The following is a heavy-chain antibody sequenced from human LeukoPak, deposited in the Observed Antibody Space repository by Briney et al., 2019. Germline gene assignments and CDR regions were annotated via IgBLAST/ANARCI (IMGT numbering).Heavy chain of an antibody. Sequence: GGSLRLSCAASGFTFSSYEMNWVRQAPGKGLEGGSYISSSGSTIYYADSVKGRFTISRDNAKNSLYLQMNSLRAEDTAVYYCASLGEQWLVQYLHYWGQGTLVTVSS. D-gene: IGHD6-19*01. CDR3: ASLGEQWLVQYLHY. J-gene: IGHJ4*02. CDR2: ISSSGSTI. V-gene: IGHV3-48*03. CDR1: GFTFSSYE.